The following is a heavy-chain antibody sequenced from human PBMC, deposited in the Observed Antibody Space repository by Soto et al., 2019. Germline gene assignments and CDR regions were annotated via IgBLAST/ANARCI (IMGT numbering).Heavy chain of an antibody. CDR1: GGSISSYY. CDR2: IYYSGST. Sequence: PSETLSLTCTVSGGSISSYYWSWIRQPPGKGLEWIGYIYYSGSTNYNPSLKSRVTISVDTSNNQFSLKLSSVTAADTAVYYCARQRPPRLRYFDGSDGNWFAPGGQGTLVPVSS. J-gene: IGHJ5*02. D-gene: IGHD3-9*01. CDR3: ARQRPPRLRYFDGSDGNWFAP. V-gene: IGHV4-59*08.